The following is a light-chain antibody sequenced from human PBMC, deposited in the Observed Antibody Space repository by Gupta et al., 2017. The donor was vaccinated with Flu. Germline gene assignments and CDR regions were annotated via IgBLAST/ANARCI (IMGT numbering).Light chain of an antibody. CDR2: EVT. J-gene: IGLJ2*01. Sequence: QSALTQPPSVSGSPGQSVTISCPGTSSDVGSYNRVSWYQQPPGTAPKLMIYEVTYRLSGVPDRFSGSKSGNTASLTISGLQAEDEADYYCSLYTSSSTVVFGGGTKLTVL. V-gene: IGLV2-18*01. CDR3: SLYTSSSTVV. CDR1: SSDVGSYNR.